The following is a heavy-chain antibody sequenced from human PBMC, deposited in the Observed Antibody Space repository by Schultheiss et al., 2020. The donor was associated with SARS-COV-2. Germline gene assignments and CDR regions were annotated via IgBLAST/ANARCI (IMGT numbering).Heavy chain of an antibody. CDR3: ARDLGITMVRGVIAY. J-gene: IGHJ4*02. D-gene: IGHD3-10*01. CDR2: ISAYNGNT. CDR1: GYTFTSYG. V-gene: IGHV1-18*01. Sequence: ASVKVSCKASGYTFTSYGISWVRQAPGQGLEWMGWISAYNGNTNYAQKLQGRVTMTTDTSTSTAYMELRSLRSDDTAVYYCARDLGITMVRGVIAYWGQGTLGTVSS.